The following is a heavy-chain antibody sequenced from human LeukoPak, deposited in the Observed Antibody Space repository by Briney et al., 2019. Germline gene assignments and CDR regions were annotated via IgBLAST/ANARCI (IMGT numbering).Heavy chain of an antibody. CDR3: ARTVTTYGSTFDY. Sequence: GASVKVSRKSSVYTCSSYGISWVRQAPGQGLEWVGWISANGGDTHYAQKLQGRVTMTTDTSTSTASMELRSLRSDDTAVYYCARTVTTYGSTFDYWGQGTLVTVSS. V-gene: IGHV1-18*01. CDR1: VYTCSSYG. D-gene: IGHD4-17*01. CDR2: ISANGGDT. J-gene: IGHJ4*02.